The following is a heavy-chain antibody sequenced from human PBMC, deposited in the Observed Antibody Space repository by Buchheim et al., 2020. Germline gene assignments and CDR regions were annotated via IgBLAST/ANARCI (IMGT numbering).Heavy chain of an antibody. V-gene: IGHV3-11*01. Sequence: QEQLVESGGGLVKPGGSLRLSCTASGFNLADYYMSWIRQPPGQGLEWVSYINRDGSTIHYADSVKGRVRVSRDNARNSVGLDMDTLRVDDTAVYYCARGYWSGGRSYAYPFDLWGQG. D-gene: IGHD2-15*01. J-gene: IGHJ4*02. CDR1: GFNLADYY. CDR2: INRDGSTI. CDR3: ARGYWSGGRSYAYPFDL.